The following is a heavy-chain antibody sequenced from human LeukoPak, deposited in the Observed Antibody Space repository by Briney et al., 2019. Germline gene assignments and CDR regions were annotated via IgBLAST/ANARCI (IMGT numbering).Heavy chain of an antibody. V-gene: IGHV1-8*03. CDR2: MNPNSGNT. J-gene: IGHJ4*02. Sequence: ASVKVSCKASGYTFTSYDINWVRQATGQGLEWMGWMNPNSGNTGYAQKFQGRVTITRNTSISTAYMELSSLRSEDTAVYYCARSGKYYDFWSGPTRPYYFDYWGQGTLVTVSS. D-gene: IGHD3-3*01. CDR1: GYTFTSYD. CDR3: ARSGKYYDFWSGPTRPYYFDY.